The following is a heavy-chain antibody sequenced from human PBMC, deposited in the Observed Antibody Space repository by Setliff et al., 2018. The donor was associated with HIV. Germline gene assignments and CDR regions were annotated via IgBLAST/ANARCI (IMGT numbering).Heavy chain of an antibody. D-gene: IGHD2-2*01. CDR2: INPNSGGT. J-gene: IGHJ3*01. CDR1: GYIFTGYY. V-gene: IGHV1-2*06. CDR3: ARDVKYQLLHGDDAFDL. Sequence: ASVKVSCKASGYIFTGYYMHWVRQAPGQGLEWMGRINPNSGGTNYAQKFQGRVTMTRDTSISTAYMELSWLRSDDTAVYYCARDVKYQLLHGDDAFDLWGQGTMVTVS.